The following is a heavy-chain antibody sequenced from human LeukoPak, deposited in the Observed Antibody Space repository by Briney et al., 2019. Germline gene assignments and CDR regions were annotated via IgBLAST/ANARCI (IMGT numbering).Heavy chain of an antibody. CDR3: ARDRGYCTNGVCYRRIFDY. Sequence: ASVKVSCKASGYTFTIYAMHWVRQAPGQRLEWMGWINAGNGNTKYSQKFQGRVTITRDTSASTAYMELSSLRSEDTAVYYCARDRGYCTNGVCYRRIFDYWGQGTLVTVSS. J-gene: IGHJ4*02. CDR2: INAGNGNT. CDR1: GYTFTIYA. D-gene: IGHD2-8*01. V-gene: IGHV1-3*01.